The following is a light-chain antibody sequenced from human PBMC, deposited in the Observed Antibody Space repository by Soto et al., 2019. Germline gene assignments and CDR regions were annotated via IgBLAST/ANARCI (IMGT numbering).Light chain of an antibody. CDR2: ENN. V-gene: IGLV1-40*01. Sequence: QSVLTQPPSVSEAPGQRVTISCTGSSSNIGAGYVAHWYQQVPGTAPKLLIYENNNRPSGVPDRFSGSKSGTSASLAIAGLQAEDEAEYYCQSYDSSLSGYVFGTGTKLTVL. J-gene: IGLJ1*01. CDR1: SSNIGAGYV. CDR3: QSYDSSLSGYV.